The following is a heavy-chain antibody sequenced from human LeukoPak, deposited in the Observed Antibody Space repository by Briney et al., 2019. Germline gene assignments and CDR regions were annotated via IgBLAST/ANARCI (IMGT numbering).Heavy chain of an antibody. CDR3: AVLTEAGTPHYFDY. V-gene: IGHV1-18*01. D-gene: IGHD6-13*01. J-gene: IGHJ4*02. CDR2: ISAYNGNT. Sequence: GASVKVSCKASGYTFTSYGISWVRQAPGQGLEWMGWISAYNGNTNYAQKLQGRVTMTTDTSTSTAYMELRSLRSDDTAVYYCAVLTEAGTPHYFDYWGQGTLVTVSS. CDR1: GYTFTSYG.